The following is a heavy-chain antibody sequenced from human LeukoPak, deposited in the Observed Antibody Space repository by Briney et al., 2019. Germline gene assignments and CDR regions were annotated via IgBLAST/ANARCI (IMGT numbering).Heavy chain of an antibody. Sequence: GGSLRLSCAASGFTFSSYSMIWVRQAPGKGLKWVSSISSSSSYIYYADSVKGRFTISRDNAKNSLYLQMNSLRAEDTAVYYCASGIYDFWSGSNDAFDIWGQGTMVTVSS. D-gene: IGHD3-3*01. CDR3: ASGIYDFWSGSNDAFDI. V-gene: IGHV3-21*01. CDR1: GFTFSSYS. CDR2: ISSSSSYI. J-gene: IGHJ3*02.